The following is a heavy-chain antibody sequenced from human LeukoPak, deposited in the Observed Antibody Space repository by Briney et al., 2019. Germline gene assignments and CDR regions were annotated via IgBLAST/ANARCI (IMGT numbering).Heavy chain of an antibody. CDR2: IYYSGST. J-gene: IGHJ3*02. Sequence: SETLSLTCTVSGGSISSSSYYWGWIRQPPGKGLEWIGSIYYSGSTYYNPSLKSRVTISVDTSKNQFSLKLSSVTAADTAVYYCAGYMTPDAFDIWGQGTMVTVSS. V-gene: IGHV4-39*07. D-gene: IGHD3-16*02. CDR1: GGSISSSSYY. CDR3: AGYMTPDAFDI.